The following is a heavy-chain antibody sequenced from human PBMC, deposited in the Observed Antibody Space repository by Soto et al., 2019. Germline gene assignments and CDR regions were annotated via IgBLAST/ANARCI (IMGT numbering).Heavy chain of an antibody. J-gene: IGHJ4*02. CDR3: GRGRSGQIVVFY. CDR1: GYTFTGHY. D-gene: IGHD1-26*01. Sequence: ASVKVSCKASGYTFTGHYIHWVRQAPEQGPEWMGEIGPESGATRYAQKFQGRVTMTRDMSITTVYMELNNLSPDDTAVYYCGRGRSGQIVVFYWGXGTPVNVSS. CDR2: IGPESGAT. V-gene: IGHV1-2*02.